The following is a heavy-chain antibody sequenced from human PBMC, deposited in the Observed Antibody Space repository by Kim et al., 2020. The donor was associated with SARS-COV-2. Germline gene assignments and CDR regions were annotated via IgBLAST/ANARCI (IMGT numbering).Heavy chain of an antibody. V-gene: IGHV4-31*03. Sequence: SETLSLTCTVSGGSISSGGYYWSWIRQRPGKGLEWIGHIFYSGNTYYNPSLKSRLTISVDMSKNQVSLKLKSLTAADAAIYYCARDYSSSPGRYDNWGQGTLVTVSS. CDR3: ARDYSSSPGRYDN. CDR1: GGSISSGGYY. D-gene: IGHD6-6*01. CDR2: IFYSGNT. J-gene: IGHJ4*02.